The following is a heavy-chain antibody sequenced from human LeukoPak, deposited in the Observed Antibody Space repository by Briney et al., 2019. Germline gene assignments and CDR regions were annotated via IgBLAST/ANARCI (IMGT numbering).Heavy chain of an antibody. V-gene: IGHV4-4*07. CDR3: ARLKGEAVVKDYFDY. CDR2: IDTSGST. J-gene: IGHJ4*02. CDR1: GDSISNYY. D-gene: IGHD6-19*01. Sequence: KASETLSLTCSVSGDSISNYYWSWIRQPAGKGLECIGRIDTSGSTYYNPSLKSRVTISVDTSKNQFSLKLSSVTAADTAVYYCARLKGEAVVKDYFDYWGQGTLVTVSS.